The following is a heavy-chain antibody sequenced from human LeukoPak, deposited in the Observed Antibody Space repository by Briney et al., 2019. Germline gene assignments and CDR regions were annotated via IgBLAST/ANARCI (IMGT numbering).Heavy chain of an antibody. CDR3: ASPGEGGRLWDFDY. V-gene: IGHV3-7*01. J-gene: IGHJ4*02. CDR2: IKQDGSEK. CDR1: GFTVSSYW. D-gene: IGHD2-21*01. Sequence: PGGSLRLSCAASGFTVSSYWMGWVRQAPGKGLEWVANIKQDGSEKYYVDSVKGRFTISRDNAENSLYLQMNSLRAEDTAVYYCASPGEGGRLWDFDYWGQGTLVTVSS.